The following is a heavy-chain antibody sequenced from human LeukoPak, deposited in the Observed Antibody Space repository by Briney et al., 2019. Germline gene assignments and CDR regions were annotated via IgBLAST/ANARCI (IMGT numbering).Heavy chain of an antibody. CDR2: IYYSGST. CDR1: GGSISSYY. D-gene: IGHD3-10*01. V-gene: IGHV4-59*01. CDR3: ASERGFGELLFDY. J-gene: IGHJ4*02. Sequence: SETLSLTCTVPGGSISSYYWSWIRQPPGKGLEWIGYIYYSGSTNYNPSLKSRVTISVDTSKNQFSLKLSSVTAADTAVYYCASERGFGELLFDYWGQGTLVTVSS.